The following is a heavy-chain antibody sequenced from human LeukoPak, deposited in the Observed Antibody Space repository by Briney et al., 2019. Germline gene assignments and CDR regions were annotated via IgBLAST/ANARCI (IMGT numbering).Heavy chain of an antibody. V-gene: IGHV1-8*01. CDR1: GYTFTSYD. CDR3: ATSPGHYFDRGGYIYDY. D-gene: IGHD3-22*01. J-gene: IGHJ4*02. CDR2: MNPNSGNT. Sequence: ASVKVSCKASGYTFTSYDINWVRQATGQGLEWMGWMNPNSGNTGYAQKFQGRVTMTEDTSTDTAYMELSSLRSEDTAVYYCATSPGHYFDRGGYIYDYWGQGTLVTVSS.